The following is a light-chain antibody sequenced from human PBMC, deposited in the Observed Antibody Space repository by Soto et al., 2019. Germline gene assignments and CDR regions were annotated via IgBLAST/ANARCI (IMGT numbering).Light chain of an antibody. Sequence: EIVLSPSPVTLSLSPWERATLSCRASQSVSSSYLAWYQQKSGQAPRLLIYGAFTRAAGVPARFSGSGSGTEFTLTISSLQSEDSAVYFCQQYAKWPKTFGQGTKVDIK. V-gene: IGKV3-15*01. J-gene: IGKJ1*01. CDR1: QSVSSSY. CDR2: GAF. CDR3: QQYAKWPKT.